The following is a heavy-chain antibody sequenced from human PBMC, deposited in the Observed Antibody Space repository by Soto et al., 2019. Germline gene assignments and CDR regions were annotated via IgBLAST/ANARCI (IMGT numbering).Heavy chain of an antibody. J-gene: IGHJ1*01. D-gene: IGHD6-13*01. CDR3: VKDESINWYSGHFGH. V-gene: IGHV3-9*01. Sequence: EVQLVESGGGLVQPGRSLRLSCAASGFTFDDYAMHWVRQVPGKGLEWVSGINWNSGSIGYADSVKGRFAISRDNAKKSLHLQMNSLRAEDTAYYYCVKDESINWYSGHFGHWGQGTLVTVSS. CDR2: INWNSGSI. CDR1: GFTFDDYA.